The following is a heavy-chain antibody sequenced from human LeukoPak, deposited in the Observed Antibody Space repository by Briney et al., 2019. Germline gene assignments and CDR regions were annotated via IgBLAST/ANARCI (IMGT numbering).Heavy chain of an antibody. V-gene: IGHV4-34*01. CDR3: ARAREQLGAFDI. J-gene: IGHJ3*02. CDR2: INHSGST. Sequence: SETLSLTCAVYGESFSGYYWSWIRQPPGKGLEWIGEINHSGSTNYNPSLKSRVTISVDTSKNQFSLKLSSVTAADTAVYYCARAREQLGAFDIWGQGTMVTVSS. D-gene: IGHD6-13*01. CDR1: GESFSGYY.